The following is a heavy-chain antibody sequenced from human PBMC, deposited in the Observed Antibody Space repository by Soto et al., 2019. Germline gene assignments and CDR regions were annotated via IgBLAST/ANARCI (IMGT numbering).Heavy chain of an antibody. Sequence: QVQLQQWGAGLLKPSETLSLTCAVYGGSFSGYYWSWIRQPPGKGLEWIGEINHSGSTNYNPSLKSRVTISVDTSKNQFSLKLSSVTAADTAVYYCARRKAELRFLFPKYYFDYWGQGTLVTVSS. CDR3: ARRKAELRFLFPKYYFDY. V-gene: IGHV4-34*01. D-gene: IGHD2-21*01. J-gene: IGHJ4*02. CDR2: INHSGST. CDR1: GGSFSGYY.